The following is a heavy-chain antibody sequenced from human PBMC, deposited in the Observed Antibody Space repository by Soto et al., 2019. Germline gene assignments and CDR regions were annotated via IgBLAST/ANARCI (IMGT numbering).Heavy chain of an antibody. V-gene: IGHV4-34*01. J-gene: IGHJ6*03. CDR1: GGSFSGYY. D-gene: IGHD3-10*01. Sequence: SETLSLTCAVYGGSFSGYYWSWIRQPPGKGLEWIGEINHSGSTNYNPSLKSRVTISVDTSKNQFSLKLSSVTAADTAVYYCARVRGRENYMDVWGKGTTVTVSS. CDR3: ARVRGRENYMDV. CDR2: INHSGST.